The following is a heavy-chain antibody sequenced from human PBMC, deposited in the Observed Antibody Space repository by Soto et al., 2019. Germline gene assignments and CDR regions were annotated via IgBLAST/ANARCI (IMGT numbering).Heavy chain of an antibody. CDR3: ARTIRARIPEGWFAP. CDR2: IYYTGST. D-gene: IGHD6-13*01. J-gene: IGHJ5*02. V-gene: IGHV4-39*01. CDR1: GDSPANSAYY. Sequence: SETLSLTCTGSGDSPANSAYYWGWIRQPPGKGLEWIGSIYYTGSTYYNPSLKSRVSISVDKSMNQFSLNLSSVTAADTAVYNCARTIRARIPEGWFAPWGQGTLVTVSS.